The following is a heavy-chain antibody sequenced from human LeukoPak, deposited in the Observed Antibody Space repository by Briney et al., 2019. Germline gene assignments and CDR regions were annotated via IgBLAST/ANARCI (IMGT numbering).Heavy chain of an antibody. V-gene: IGHV3-23*01. CDR2: ISSGGDRA. CDR1: GFTFSSYT. J-gene: IGHJ3*02. D-gene: IGHD2-15*01. CDR3: AKDQVAAATGDEFDI. Sequence: GWSLRLSCSGSGFTFSSYTMTWVRQAPGKGLEWVSTISSGGDRAYYADSVKGRFTISRDNSRDTLYLQMHSLRAEDAALYSCAKDQVAAATGDEFDIWGQGTVVTVSS.